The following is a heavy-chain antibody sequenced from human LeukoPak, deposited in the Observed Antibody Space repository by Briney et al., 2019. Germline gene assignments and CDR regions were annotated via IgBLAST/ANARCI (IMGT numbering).Heavy chain of an antibody. CDR3: AADLGSGSYYLDY. V-gene: IGHV1-24*01. CDR1: GYTLTELS. Sequence: ASVKVSCKVSGYTLTELSMHWVRQAPGKGLEWMGSFDPEDGETIYAQKFQGRVTMIEDTSPDTAYMELSSLRSEDTAVYYCAADLGSGSYYLDYWGQGTLVTVSS. CDR2: FDPEDGET. D-gene: IGHD3-10*01. J-gene: IGHJ4*02.